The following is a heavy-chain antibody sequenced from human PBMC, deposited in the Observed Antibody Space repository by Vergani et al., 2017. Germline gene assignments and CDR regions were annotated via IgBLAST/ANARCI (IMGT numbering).Heavy chain of an antibody. CDR2: VSGSGGST. J-gene: IGHJ3*02. D-gene: IGHD1-1*01. CDR3: AGGGGYKNAFDI. V-gene: IGHV3-23*01. Sequence: EVQLLESGGGLVQPGGSLRLSCAASGFTFSSYAMSWVRQAPGKGLEWVSSVSGSGGSTYYADSVRGRFTISRDNSKNTLYLQMNSLGAEETAVYYCAGGGGYKNAFDIWGQGTMVTVSS. CDR1: GFTFSSYA.